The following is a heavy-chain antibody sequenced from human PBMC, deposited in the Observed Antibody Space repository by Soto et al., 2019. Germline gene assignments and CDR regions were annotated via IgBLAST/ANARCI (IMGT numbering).Heavy chain of an antibody. D-gene: IGHD6-6*01. CDR1: GYSISSGYY. CDR3: ARDPGIAARPFDY. Sequence: SETLSLTCAVSGYSISSGYYRGWIRQPPGQGLEWIGSMFHGAATYYSPSLKSRVAISVDTSRNQLSLRLTSVTAADTAVYYCARDPGIAARPFDYWGPGTQVTVSS. CDR2: MFHGAAT. V-gene: IGHV4-38-2*02. J-gene: IGHJ4*02.